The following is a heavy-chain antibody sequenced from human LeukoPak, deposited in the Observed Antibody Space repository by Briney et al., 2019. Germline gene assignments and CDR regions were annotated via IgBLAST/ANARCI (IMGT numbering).Heavy chain of an antibody. CDR1: GYSISSGYY. V-gene: IGHV4-38-2*02. D-gene: IGHD5-12*01. CDR3: ARADSGYDLGNYYYYMDV. CDR2: INTGGYT. Sequence: SETLSLTCTVSGYSISSGYYWGWIRQPPGKGLEWIGRINTGGYTSYNPSLHSRVTISLDTSKNQFSLKLTSMTAADTAVYYCARADSGYDLGNYYYYMDVWGKGTTVTISS. J-gene: IGHJ6*03.